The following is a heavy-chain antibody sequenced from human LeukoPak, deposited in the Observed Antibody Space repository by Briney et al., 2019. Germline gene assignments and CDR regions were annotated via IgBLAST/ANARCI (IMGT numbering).Heavy chain of an antibody. Sequence: QPGGSLRLSCAASGFTFSDYAMSWVRQAPGKGLEWVSSITGSGSRTYYTDSVKGRFTISRDNSKNTLYLQMNSLRADETAVYYCASRPRADIGPLDFWDQGTLVTVSS. CDR2: ITGSGSRT. D-gene: IGHD1-14*01. CDR1: GFTFSDYA. V-gene: IGHV3-23*01. CDR3: ASRPRADIGPLDF. J-gene: IGHJ4*02.